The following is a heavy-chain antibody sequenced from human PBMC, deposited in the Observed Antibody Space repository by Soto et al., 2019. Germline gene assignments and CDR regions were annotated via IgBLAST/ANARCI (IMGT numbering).Heavy chain of an antibody. D-gene: IGHD5-12*01. V-gene: IGHV4-59*12. Sequence: SETLSLTCTVSGGSISSYYWSWIRQPPGKGLEWIGYVYYSGITNYNPSLESRVTISVDTSNNQFSLKLTSVTTADTAVYYCARALSGYYYVLDYWGQGTLVTVSS. J-gene: IGHJ4*02. CDR3: ARALSGYYYVLDY. CDR1: GGSISSYY. CDR2: VYYSGIT.